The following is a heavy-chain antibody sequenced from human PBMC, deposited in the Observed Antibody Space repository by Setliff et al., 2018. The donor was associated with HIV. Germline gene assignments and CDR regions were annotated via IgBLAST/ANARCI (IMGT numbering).Heavy chain of an antibody. D-gene: IGHD3-22*01. CDR2: IYHSGST. CDR1: GSSISSGYY. J-gene: IGHJ5*02. V-gene: IGHV4-38-2*02. Sequence: LSLTCTVSGSSISSGYYWGWIRQPPGKGLEWIGSIYHSGSTYYNPSLKSRVTISVDTSKNQFSLKLSSVTAADTAVYYCARAGHYYDSRGGNWFDPWGQGTLVTVS. CDR3: ARAGHYYDSRGGNWFDP.